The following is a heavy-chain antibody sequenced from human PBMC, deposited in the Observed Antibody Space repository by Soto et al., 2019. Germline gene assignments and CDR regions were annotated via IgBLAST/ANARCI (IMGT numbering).Heavy chain of an antibody. V-gene: IGHV3-15*01. Sequence: GGSLRLSCAASGFTFSNAWMSWVRQAPGKGLEWVGRIKSKTDGGTTDYAAPVKGRFTISRDDSKNTLYLQMNSLKTEDAAVYYCTTDGGRNGAPDWGGDCYWYYFDYWGQGTLVTVSS. CDR3: TTDGGRNGAPDWGGDCYWYYFDY. CDR2: IKSKTDGGTT. J-gene: IGHJ4*02. D-gene: IGHD2-21*02. CDR1: GFTFSNAW.